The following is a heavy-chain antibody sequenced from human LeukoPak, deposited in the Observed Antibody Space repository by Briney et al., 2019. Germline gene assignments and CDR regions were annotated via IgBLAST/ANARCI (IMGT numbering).Heavy chain of an antibody. D-gene: IGHD2-15*01. J-gene: IGHJ3*02. Sequence: GESLKISCKGSGYSFTSYWIGWVRQMPGKGLEWMGIIYPGDSDTRYSPSFQGQVTISADKSISTAYLQWSSLKASDTAMYYCASPSRWSYDAFDIWGQGTMVTVSS. CDR3: ASPSRWSYDAFDI. CDR1: GYSFTSYW. CDR2: IYPGDSDT. V-gene: IGHV5-51*01.